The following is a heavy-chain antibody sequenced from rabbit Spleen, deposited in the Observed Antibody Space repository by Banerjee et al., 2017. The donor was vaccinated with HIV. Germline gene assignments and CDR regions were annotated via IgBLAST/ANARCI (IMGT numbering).Heavy chain of an antibody. Sequence: QEQLVESGGGLVTPEGSLTLTCKASGFSFSDRDVMCWVRQAPGRGLGWIACISTGGCTTCYATWAKGRFTISKSTTPTVTPTTTTLPTTGPTASFCASDTSSSFTSSGMDLWGPGTLVTVS. D-gene: IGHD1-1*01. CDR2: ISTGGCTT. V-gene: IGHV1S45*01. J-gene: IGHJ6*01. CDR3: ASDTSSSFTSSGMDL. CDR1: GFSFSDRDV.